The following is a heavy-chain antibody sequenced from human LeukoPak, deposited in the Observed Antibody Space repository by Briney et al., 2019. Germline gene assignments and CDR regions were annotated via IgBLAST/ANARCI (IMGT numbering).Heavy chain of an antibody. V-gene: IGHV4-34*01. J-gene: IGHJ4*02. Sequence: LEWIGEINHSGSTNYNPSLKSRVTISVDTSKNQFSLKLSSVTAADTAVYYCARDWSRRGYFDYWGQGTLITVSS. D-gene: IGHD1-14*01. CDR3: ARDWSRRGYFDY. CDR2: INHSGST.